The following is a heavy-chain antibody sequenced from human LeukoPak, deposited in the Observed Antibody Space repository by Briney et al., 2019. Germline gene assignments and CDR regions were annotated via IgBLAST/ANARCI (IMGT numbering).Heavy chain of an antibody. D-gene: IGHD3-10*01. CDR2: IYYSGST. CDR3: ARLRGNYGSGSYAVNFDY. CDR1: GGSISSSSYY. V-gene: IGHV4-39*07. Sequence: SETLSLTCTVSGGSISSSSYYWGWIRQPPGKGLEWIGSIYYSGSTYYNPSLKSRVTISVDTSKNQFSLKLSSVTAADTAVYYCARLRGNYGSGSYAVNFDYWGQGTLVTVSS. J-gene: IGHJ4*02.